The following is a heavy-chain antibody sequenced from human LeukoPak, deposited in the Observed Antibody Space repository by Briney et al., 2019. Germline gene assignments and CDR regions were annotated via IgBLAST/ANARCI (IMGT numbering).Heavy chain of an antibody. CDR3: ASPYSSGWYPY. Sequence: ASVKVSCKASGYTFTSYGISWVRQAPGQGLEWMGWISAYNGNTNYAQKLQGRVTMTTDTSTSTVYMELRSLRSDDTAVYYCASPYSSGWYPYWGQGTLVTVSS. D-gene: IGHD6-19*01. CDR2: ISAYNGNT. V-gene: IGHV1-18*01. CDR1: GYTFTSYG. J-gene: IGHJ4*02.